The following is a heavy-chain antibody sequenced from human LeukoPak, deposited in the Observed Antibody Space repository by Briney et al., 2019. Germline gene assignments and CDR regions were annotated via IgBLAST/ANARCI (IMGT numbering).Heavy chain of an antibody. D-gene: IGHD1-26*01. J-gene: IGHJ4*02. CDR2: IYYSGTT. Sequence: PSETLSLTCTVSGGSISNNNYYWSWIRQPPGKGLEWIGSIYYSGTTYYNPSLKSRVTISADTSKNQFSLKLTSVTAADTAVYYCARRPVGYWGQGTLVTVSS. CDR3: ARRPVGY. V-gene: IGHV4-39*01. CDR1: GGSISNNNYY.